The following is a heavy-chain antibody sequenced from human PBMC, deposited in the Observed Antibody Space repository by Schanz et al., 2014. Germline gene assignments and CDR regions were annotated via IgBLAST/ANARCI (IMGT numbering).Heavy chain of an antibody. D-gene: IGHD6-19*01. Sequence: QVQLVESGGGLVKPGGSLRLSCAASGFTFSDYYMTWMRQAPGKGLEWISYISNSGTYTKYADSVKGRFVISRDNARSSLYLQMSSLRDGDTAVYYCARDHQWLARYYMDVWGKGTTXIVSS. CDR2: ISNSGTYT. J-gene: IGHJ6*03. CDR3: ARDHQWLARYYMDV. CDR1: GFTFSDYY. V-gene: IGHV3-11*06.